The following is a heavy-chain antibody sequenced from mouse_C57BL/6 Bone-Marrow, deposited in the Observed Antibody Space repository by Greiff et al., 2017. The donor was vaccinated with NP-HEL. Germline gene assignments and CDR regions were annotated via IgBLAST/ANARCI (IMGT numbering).Heavy chain of an antibody. J-gene: IGHJ3*01. CDR3: ARFGYLAWFAY. Sequence: QVQLQQPGAELVMPGASVKLSCKASGYTFTSYWMHWVKQRPGQGLEWIGELDPSDSYTNYNQKFKGKSTLTVDKSSSTAYMQLSSLTSEDSAVYYCARFGYLAWFAYWGQGTLVTVSA. D-gene: IGHD2-2*01. CDR2: LDPSDSYT. V-gene: IGHV1-69*01. CDR1: GYTFTSYW.